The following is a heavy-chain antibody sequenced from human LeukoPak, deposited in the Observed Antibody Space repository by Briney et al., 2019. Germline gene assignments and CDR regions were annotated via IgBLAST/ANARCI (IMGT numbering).Heavy chain of an antibody. J-gene: IGHJ6*02. CDR2: IYSGGST. CDR1: GFTVSSNY. D-gene: IGHD3-10*01. V-gene: IGHV3-53*01. Sequence: PGGSLRLSCAASGFTVSSNYMSWVRQAPGKGLEWVSVIYSGGSTYYADSVKGRFTISRDNSKNTLYLQMNSLRAEDTAVYYCARGGGVLWFGEFPGEGYGMDVWGQGTTVTVSS. CDR3: ARGGGVLWFGEFPGEGYGMDV.